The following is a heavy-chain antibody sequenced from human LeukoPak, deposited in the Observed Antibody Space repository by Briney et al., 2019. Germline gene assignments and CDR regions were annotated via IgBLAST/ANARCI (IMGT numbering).Heavy chain of an antibody. CDR3: AKQGFGESLFDP. D-gene: IGHD3-10*01. V-gene: IGHV3-30*18. CDR2: ISYDGSNK. CDR1: GFTFSSYG. J-gene: IGHJ5*02. Sequence: GRSLRLSCAASGFTFSSYGMHWVRQAPGKGLEWVAVISYDGSNKYYADSVKGRFTTSRDNSKNTLYLQMNSLRAEDTAVYYCAKQGFGESLFDPWGQGTLVTVSS.